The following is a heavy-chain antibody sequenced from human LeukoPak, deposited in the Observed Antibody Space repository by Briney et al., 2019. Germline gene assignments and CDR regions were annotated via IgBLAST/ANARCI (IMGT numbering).Heavy chain of an antibody. J-gene: IGHJ4*02. Sequence: GGSLRLSCAASGFNFSNYAIHWVRQAPGKGLEWVAVMSYDEKYKIYADSVKGQFTISRDNSKNTVYLQMDNLRPEDTAVYYCARDARLYKWELLAYWGQGTLVTVSS. CDR3: ARDARLYKWELLAY. D-gene: IGHD1-26*01. CDR2: MSYDEKYK. CDR1: GFNFSNYA. V-gene: IGHV3-30*04.